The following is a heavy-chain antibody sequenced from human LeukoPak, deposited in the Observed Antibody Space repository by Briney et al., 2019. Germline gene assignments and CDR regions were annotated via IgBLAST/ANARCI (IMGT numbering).Heavy chain of an antibody. J-gene: IGHJ6*03. V-gene: IGHV3-20*01. CDR3: ARDLARGGPHARLNYYMDV. CDR1: GFTFSSYA. Sequence: PGGSLRLSCAASGFTFSSYAMSWVRQAPGKGLEWVSGINWNGGSPRYADSVKGRFTISRDNAKNSLYLQMNSLRAEDTALYHCARDLARGGPHARLNYYMDVWGKGTTVTVSS. CDR2: INWNGGSP. D-gene: IGHD3-16*01.